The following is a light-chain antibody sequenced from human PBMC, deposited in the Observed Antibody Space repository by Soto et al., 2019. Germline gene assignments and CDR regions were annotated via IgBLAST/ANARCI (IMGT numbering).Light chain of an antibody. V-gene: IGLV1-40*01. CDR1: GSNIGAGYD. J-gene: IGLJ2*01. Sequence: QSVLTQPPSVSGAPGQRVTISCTGSGSNIGAGYDVHWYQHLPGTAPKLLIYGNTNRPSGVPDRFSGSKSGTSASLAITGLQAEDEADYYCQSYDSSLRVFGGGTKLTVL. CDR3: QSYDSSLRV. CDR2: GNT.